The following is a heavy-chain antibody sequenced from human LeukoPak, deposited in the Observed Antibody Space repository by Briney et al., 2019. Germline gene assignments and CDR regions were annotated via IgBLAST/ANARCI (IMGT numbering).Heavy chain of an antibody. CDR2: INPNSGGT. V-gene: IGHV1-2*02. CDR1: GYTFTGYY. J-gene: IGHJ4*02. CDR3: ARGSSGWYKNVDY. D-gene: IGHD6-19*01. Sequence: ASVKVSCKASGYTFTGYYMHWVRQAPGQGLEWMRWINPNSGGTNYAQKFQGRVTMTRDTSISTAYMELSRLRSDDTAVYYCARGSSGWYKNVDYWGQGTLVTVSS.